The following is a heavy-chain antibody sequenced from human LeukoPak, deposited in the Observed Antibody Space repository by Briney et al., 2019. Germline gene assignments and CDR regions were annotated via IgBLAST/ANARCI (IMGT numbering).Heavy chain of an antibody. D-gene: IGHD3-22*01. CDR3: ARDYDWSYADSSGFFFDY. J-gene: IGHJ4*02. V-gene: IGHV3-48*04. CDR1: GFTFSSYS. Sequence: GGSLRLSCAASGFTFSSYSMNWVRQAPGKGLEWISYISSRSSTEKCADSVKGRFTVSRDNAKNSLSLQMNSLRAEDTAVYFCARDYDWSYADSSGFFFDYWGQGTLVTVSS. CDR2: ISSRSSTE.